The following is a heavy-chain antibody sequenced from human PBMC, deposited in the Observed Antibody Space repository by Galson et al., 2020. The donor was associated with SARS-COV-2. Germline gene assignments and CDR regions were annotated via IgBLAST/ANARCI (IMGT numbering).Heavy chain of an antibody. D-gene: IGHD5-18*01. CDR3: AKNWYSYGSDSNWFFDL. CDR2: ISYDGTQT. Sequence: QLGESLKISCEASGFTFSSYAMHWVRQAPGKGLEWVAIISYDGTQTYYADSVKGRFAISRDDSKKTLFLQMNTLRTEDTAVYYCAKNWYSYGSDSNWFFDLWGRGTLVTVSS. CDR1: GFTFSSYA. J-gene: IGHJ2*01. V-gene: IGHV3-30*18.